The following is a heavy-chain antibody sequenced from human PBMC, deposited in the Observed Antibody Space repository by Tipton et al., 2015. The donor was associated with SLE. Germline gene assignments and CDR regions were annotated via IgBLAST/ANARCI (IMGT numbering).Heavy chain of an antibody. Sequence: SLRLSCADSGFIFSTYAMHWVRQAPGKGLEWVAVISYDGSNKYYADSVKGRFTISRDNSKNTLYLQMNSLRAEDTAVYFCAKGDFDFWSGCYAWGQGTLVTVSS. CDR2: ISYDGSNK. CDR1: GFIFSTYA. CDR3: AKGDFDFWSGCYA. V-gene: IGHV3-30-3*01. J-gene: IGHJ5*02. D-gene: IGHD3-3*01.